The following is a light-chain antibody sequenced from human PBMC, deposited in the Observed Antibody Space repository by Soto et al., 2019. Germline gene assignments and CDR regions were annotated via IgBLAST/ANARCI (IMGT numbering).Light chain of an antibody. Sequence: EIVLTQSPGTLSLSPGERATLSCRASQSVSSSYLAWYQQKPGQAPRLLIYGASTRATGIPARFSGSGSETEFTLTISGLQSEDFAVYYCQQYDAWPPGTFGQGTKVDSK. CDR1: QSVSSSY. CDR2: GAS. J-gene: IGKJ1*01. V-gene: IGKV3-15*01. CDR3: QQYDAWPPGT.